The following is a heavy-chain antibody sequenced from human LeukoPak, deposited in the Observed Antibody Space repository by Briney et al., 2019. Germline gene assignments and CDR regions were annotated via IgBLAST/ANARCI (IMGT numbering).Heavy chain of an antibody. CDR3: ARGGAEHTSFDS. J-gene: IGHJ4*02. CDR2: IWYDGSNK. V-gene: IGHV3-33*01. D-gene: IGHD1-26*01. Sequence: GGSLRLSCAASGFTFSSYGMHWVRQAPSKGLEWVAVIWYDGSNKYYADSVKGRFTISRDNSKNTLYLQMNSLRAEDTAIYYCARGGAEHTSFDSWGQVTLVTVSS. CDR1: GFTFSSYG.